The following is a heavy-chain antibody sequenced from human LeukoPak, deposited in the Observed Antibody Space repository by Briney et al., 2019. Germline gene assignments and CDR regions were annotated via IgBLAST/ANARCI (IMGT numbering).Heavy chain of an antibody. V-gene: IGHV4-34*01. CDR2: INHSGST. CDR1: GGSFSGYY. D-gene: IGHD6-19*01. CDR3: ARGLYSSGWYRGYWYFDL. Sequence: SETLSLTCTVYGGSFSGYYWSWIRQPPGKGLEWIGEINHSGSTNYNPSLKSRVTISVDTSKNQFSLKLSSVTAADTAVYYCARGLYSSGWYRGYWYFDLWGRGTLVTVSS. J-gene: IGHJ2*01.